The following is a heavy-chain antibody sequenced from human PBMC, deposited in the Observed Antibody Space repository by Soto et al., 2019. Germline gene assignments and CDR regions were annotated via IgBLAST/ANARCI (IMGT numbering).Heavy chain of an antibody. Sequence: ASVKVSCKASEYTFTGYYMHWVRQAPGQGLEWMGWINPNSGGTNYAQKFQGWVTMTRDTSISTAYMELSRLRSDDTAVYYCAREGRGYYYGMDVWGQGTTVTVSS. J-gene: IGHJ6*02. V-gene: IGHV1-2*04. CDR1: EYTFTGYY. D-gene: IGHD3-10*01. CDR3: AREGRGYYYGMDV. CDR2: INPNSGGT.